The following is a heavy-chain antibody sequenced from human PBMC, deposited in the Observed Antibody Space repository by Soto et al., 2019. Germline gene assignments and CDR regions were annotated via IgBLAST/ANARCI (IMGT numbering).Heavy chain of an antibody. CDR3: AREVSTAAASTGGEYYFDY. CDR1: GGSISSGGYY. D-gene: IGHD2-2*01. CDR2: IYYSGST. Sequence: QVQLQESGPGLVKPSQTLSLTCTVSGGSISSGGYYWRWIREHPGKGLEWIGYIYYSGSTYYNPSLKSRVTISVDTSKNQFSLKLSSVTAADTAVYYCAREVSTAAASTGGEYYFDYWGQGTLVTVSS. V-gene: IGHV4-31*03. J-gene: IGHJ4*02.